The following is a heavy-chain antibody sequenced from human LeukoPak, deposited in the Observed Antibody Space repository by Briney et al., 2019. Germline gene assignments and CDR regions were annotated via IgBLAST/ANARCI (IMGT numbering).Heavy chain of an antibody. V-gene: IGHV3-30-3*01. CDR2: ISYDGSNK. CDR3: AEGDSSGQIDY. J-gene: IGHJ4*02. D-gene: IGHD6-19*01. CDR1: GFTFSSYA. Sequence: GGSLRLSCAASGFTFSSYAMHWVRQAPGKGLEWVAVISYDGSNKYYADSVKGRFTISRDNSKNTLYLQMNSLRAEDTAVYYRAEGDSSGQIDYWGQGTLVTVSS.